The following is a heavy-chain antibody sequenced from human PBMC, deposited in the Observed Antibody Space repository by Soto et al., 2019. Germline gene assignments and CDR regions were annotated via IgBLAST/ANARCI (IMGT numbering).Heavy chain of an antibody. J-gene: IGHJ4*02. CDR3: GSALGYARGAAY. Sequence: EVQLEESGGGLVQPGGSLRLSCAASGFTLSMYWMHWVRQVPGKGLLWVSRVSGDGSDKNYADSVKGRFTISRDNAKNTLYVEMNSLGAEDSAVYYCGSALGYARGAAYWGRGTLVTVSS. D-gene: IGHD2-2*01. CDR1: GFTLSMYW. V-gene: IGHV3-74*01. CDR2: VSGDGSDK.